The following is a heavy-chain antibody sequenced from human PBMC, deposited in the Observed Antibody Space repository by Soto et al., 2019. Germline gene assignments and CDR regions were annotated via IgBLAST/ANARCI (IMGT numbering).Heavy chain of an antibody. CDR3: AKDSGNCYYGMDV. V-gene: IGHV3-30*02. CDR2: IWYDGSNK. J-gene: IGHJ6*02. Sequence: GGSLRLSCAASGFTISTAMTWVRQAPGKGLEWVAVIWYDGSNKYYADSVKGRFTISRDNSKNTLYLQMNSLRAEDTAVYYCAKDSGNCYYGMDVWGQGTTVTVS. D-gene: IGHD1-1*01. CDR1: GFTISTA.